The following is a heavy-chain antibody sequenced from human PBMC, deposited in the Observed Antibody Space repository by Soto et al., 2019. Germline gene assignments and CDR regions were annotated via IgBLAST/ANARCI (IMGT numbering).Heavy chain of an antibody. CDR1: GFTFSSYA. Sequence: GGALRLSCAASGFTFSSYAMSWVRQAPGKGLEWVSAISGSGGSTYYADSVKGRFTTSRDNSKNTLFLQMNSLRAEDTAVYYCAKRPTYYYDSSGYYFDYWGQGTLVTVSS. D-gene: IGHD3-22*01. J-gene: IGHJ4*02. CDR2: ISGSGGST. CDR3: AKRPTYYYDSSGYYFDY. V-gene: IGHV3-23*01.